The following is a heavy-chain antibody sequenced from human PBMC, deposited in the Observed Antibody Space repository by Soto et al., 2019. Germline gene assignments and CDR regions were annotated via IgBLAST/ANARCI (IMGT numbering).Heavy chain of an antibody. V-gene: IGHV4-31*03. D-gene: IGHD3-10*01. J-gene: IGHJ5*02. CDR2: IYSSGST. Sequence: PSETLSLTCTVSGGSISSGGYYWSWIRQHPPKGLEWIGYIYSSGSTYYNPSLKSRVTISVDTSKNQFSLKLSSVTAADTAVYYCARDLRITMVRGVSWFDPWGQGTLVTVSS. CDR3: ARDLRITMVRGVSWFDP. CDR1: GGSISSGGYY.